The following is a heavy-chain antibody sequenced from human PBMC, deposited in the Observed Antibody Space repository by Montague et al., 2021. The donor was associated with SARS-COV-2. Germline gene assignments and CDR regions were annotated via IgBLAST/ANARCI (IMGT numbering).Heavy chain of an antibody. D-gene: IGHD3-10*01. CDR1: GFTFSSYA. CDR3: ARVPAGLLWFGEIDY. CDR2: ISYDGSNK. V-gene: IGHV3-30-3*01. Sequence: SLRLSCAASGFTFSSYAMHWVRQAPGKGLEWVSFISYDGSNKYYADSVKGRFTISRDNSKNTLYLQMNSLRAEDTAVYYCARVPAGLLWFGEIDYWGQGTLVTVSS. J-gene: IGHJ4*02.